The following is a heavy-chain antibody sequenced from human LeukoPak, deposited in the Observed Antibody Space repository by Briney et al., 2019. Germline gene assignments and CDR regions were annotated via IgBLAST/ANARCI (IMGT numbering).Heavy chain of an antibody. CDR3: ARDMEPDAFDI. V-gene: IGHV3-23*01. D-gene: IGHD1-1*01. CDR2: ISGSAYST. J-gene: IGHJ3*02. Sequence: GGSLRLSCAASGFTFSSYGMSWVRQAPGKGLEWVSAISGSAYSTYYADSVKGRFTISRDIAKTSLYLQMNSLRAEDTAIYYCARDMEPDAFDIWGQGTMVTVSS. CDR1: GFTFSSYG.